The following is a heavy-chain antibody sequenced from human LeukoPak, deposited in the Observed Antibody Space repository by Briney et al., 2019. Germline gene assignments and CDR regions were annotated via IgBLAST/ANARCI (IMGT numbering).Heavy chain of an antibody. V-gene: IGHV1-18*04. CDR3: AREGITFGGVIVSTFDY. CDR2: ISAYNGNT. J-gene: IGHJ4*02. Sequence: ASVKVSCKTSGYTFTSYYMHWVRQAPGQGLEWMGWISAYNGNTNYAQKLQGRVTMTTDTSTSTAYMELRSLRSDDTAVYYCAREGITFGGVIVSTFDYWGQGTLVTVSS. D-gene: IGHD3-16*02. CDR1: GYTFTSYY.